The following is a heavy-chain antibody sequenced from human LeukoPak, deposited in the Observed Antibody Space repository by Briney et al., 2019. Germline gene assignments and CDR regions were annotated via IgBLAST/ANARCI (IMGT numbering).Heavy chain of an antibody. CDR2: ISSNGSST. D-gene: IGHD6-13*01. CDR1: GFTFSSYA. V-gene: IGHV3-64D*06. CDR3: LKDLRDIAVAATPDF. Sequence: GGSLRLSCSASGFTFSSYAMHWVRQAPGKGLEYVSAISSNGSSTYYADSVKGRFTISRDNSKNTLYLQMSSLRPEDTAVYYCLKDLRDIAVAATPDFWGQGTLVTVSS. J-gene: IGHJ4*02.